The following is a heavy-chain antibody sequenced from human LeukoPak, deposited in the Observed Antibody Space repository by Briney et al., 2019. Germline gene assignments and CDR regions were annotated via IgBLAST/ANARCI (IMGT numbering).Heavy chain of an antibody. D-gene: IGHD1-26*01. CDR3: ARAVGAGGWFDP. Sequence: PGGSLRLSCAASGFTLSSYWMHWVRQAPGKGLVWVSRIISNARDTSYADSVKGRFTISSENARTAQNLQRNMLRGEDTAVYYCARAVGAGGWFDPWGQGTLVTVS. CDR1: GFTLSSYW. V-gene: IGHV3-74*01. J-gene: IGHJ5*02. CDR2: IISNARDT.